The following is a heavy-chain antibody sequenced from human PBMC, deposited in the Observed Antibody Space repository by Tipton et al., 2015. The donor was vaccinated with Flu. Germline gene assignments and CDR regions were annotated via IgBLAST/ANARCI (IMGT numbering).Heavy chain of an antibody. D-gene: IGHD1/OR15-1a*01. J-gene: IGHJ5*02. V-gene: IGHV4-34*01. CDR1: GGFFSGYY. CDR3: ARRSGTWNNAGFDP. Sequence: TLSLTCAVYGGFFSGYYWSWIRQPPGEGLEWIGEINHSGTTHYKPSLKGRLTISVDASKNQFSLRLNPVTAADTAVYYCARRSGTWNNAGFDPWGQGTLVTVSS. CDR2: INHSGTT.